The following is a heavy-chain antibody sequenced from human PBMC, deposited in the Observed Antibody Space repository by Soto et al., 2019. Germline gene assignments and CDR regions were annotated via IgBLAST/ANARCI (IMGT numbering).Heavy chain of an antibody. CDR1: GYTFTSYG. Sequence: QVQLVQSGAEVKKPGASVKVSCKASGYTFTSYGISWVRQAPGQGLEWMGWISAYNGNTNYAQKLQGRVTMTTDTSTSTADMELRSLRSDDTAVYYCARPERPHYYYGSGSYYLPLDYWGQGTLVTVSS. V-gene: IGHV1-18*01. CDR3: ARPERPHYYYGSGSYYLPLDY. CDR2: ISAYNGNT. D-gene: IGHD3-10*01. J-gene: IGHJ4*02.